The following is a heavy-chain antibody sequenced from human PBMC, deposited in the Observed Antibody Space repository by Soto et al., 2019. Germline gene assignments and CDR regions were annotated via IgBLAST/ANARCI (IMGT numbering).Heavy chain of an antibody. J-gene: IGHJ4*02. Sequence: QVPLQESGPGLVKPSQTPSLTCTVSGGSISSGGYYWSWIRQHPGKGLEWIGYIYYSGSTYYNPSLKSRVTLSVDTSKNQFSLKLSSVTAADTAVYYCARGPYDSSGYYFDWGQGTLVTVSS. CDR2: IYYSGST. V-gene: IGHV4-31*03. CDR3: ARGPYDSSGYYFD. CDR1: GGSISSGGYY. D-gene: IGHD3-22*01.